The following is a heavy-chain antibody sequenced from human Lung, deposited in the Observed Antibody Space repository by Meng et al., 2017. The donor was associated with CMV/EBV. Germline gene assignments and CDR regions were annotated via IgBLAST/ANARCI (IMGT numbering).Heavy chain of an antibody. V-gene: IGHV3-53*01. Sequence: GGSLRLSCAASGFTVSSDYMSWVRQAPGKGLEWVSVIYSTGNTYYADSVKGRFTISRDNSKNTLYLQMNSLRAEDTAVYYCARGVAVALFDYWGQGTLVTVSS. CDR3: ARGVAVALFDY. CDR1: GFTVSSDY. CDR2: IYSTGNT. J-gene: IGHJ4*01. D-gene: IGHD2-21*01.